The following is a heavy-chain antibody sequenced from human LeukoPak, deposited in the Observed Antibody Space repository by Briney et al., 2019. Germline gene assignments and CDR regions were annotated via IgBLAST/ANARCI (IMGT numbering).Heavy chain of an antibody. D-gene: IGHD3-22*01. Sequence: SETLSLTCAVYVGSFSGYYWSWIRQPPGKGLEWIGEINHSGSTNYNPSLKSRVAISVETSKNQFSLKLSSVTAADTAVYYCARSVKMYYYDSSGYYHFQHWGQGTLVTVSS. CDR1: VGSFSGYY. CDR2: INHSGST. J-gene: IGHJ1*01. V-gene: IGHV4-34*01. CDR3: ARSVKMYYYDSSGYYHFQH.